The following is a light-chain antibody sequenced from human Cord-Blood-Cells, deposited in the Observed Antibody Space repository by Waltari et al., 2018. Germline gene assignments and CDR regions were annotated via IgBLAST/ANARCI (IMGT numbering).Light chain of an antibody. CDR3: QQYNSPWT. J-gene: IGKJ1*01. CDR1: QRISSW. Sequence: DIQMTQSPSPLPASVVDSFTITCRASQRISSWLAWYQQKPGKAPKLLIYKASSLESGVPSRFSGSGSGTEFTLTIRSLQPDDFATYYCQQYNSPWTFGQGTKVEIK. V-gene: IGKV1-5*03. CDR2: KAS.